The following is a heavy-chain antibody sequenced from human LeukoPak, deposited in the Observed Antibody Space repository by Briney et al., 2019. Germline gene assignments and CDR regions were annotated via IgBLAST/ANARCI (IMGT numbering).Heavy chain of an antibody. CDR2: INPNSGGT. CDR1: GYTFTGFY. D-gene: IGHD4-23*01. CDR3: ARDVWDYGGGNDLLFDY. V-gene: IGHV1-2*02. Sequence: ASVKVSCKASGYTFTGFYIHWVRQAPGQGLEWMGWINPNSGGTKYAQRFQGRVTMTRDTSISTAYMELNSLRSNDTAVYYCARDVWDYGGGNDLLFDYRGQGTLVTVSS. J-gene: IGHJ4*02.